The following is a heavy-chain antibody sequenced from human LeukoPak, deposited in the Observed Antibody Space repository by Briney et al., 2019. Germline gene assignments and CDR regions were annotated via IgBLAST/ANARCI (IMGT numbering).Heavy chain of an antibody. J-gene: IGHJ6*02. V-gene: IGHV3-33*01. D-gene: IGHD3-22*01. CDR1: GFTFSSYG. Sequence: GGSLRLSCAASGFTFSSYGMHWVRQAPGKGLEWVAVIWYDGSNKYYADSVKGRFTISRDNSKNTLYLQMNSLRAEDTAVYYCARDYYDSSGSYYYYGMDVWGQGTTVTVSS. CDR2: IWYDGSNK. CDR3: ARDYYDSSGSYYYYGMDV.